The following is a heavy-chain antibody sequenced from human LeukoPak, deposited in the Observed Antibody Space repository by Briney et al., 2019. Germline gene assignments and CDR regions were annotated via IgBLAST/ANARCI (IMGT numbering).Heavy chain of an antibody. V-gene: IGHV3-74*01. CDR2: IDIDGSTT. Sequence: GGSLRLSCAASGFTFSNSLMHWVRQVPGKGLVWVARIDIDGSTTHYADSVRGRFTISRDKAKNQLYLQMNIQTAEDTAVYYCVRDRDGYNYWGQGTLVTVSS. J-gene: IGHJ4*02. CDR1: GFTFSNSL. CDR3: VRDRDGYNY. D-gene: IGHD5-24*01.